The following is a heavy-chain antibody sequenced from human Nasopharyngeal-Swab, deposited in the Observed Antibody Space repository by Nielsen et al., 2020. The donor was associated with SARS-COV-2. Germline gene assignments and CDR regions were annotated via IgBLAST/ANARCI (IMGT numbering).Heavy chain of an antibody. CDR3: ARGSLWGVEVRGELGY. Sequence: PGKGLEWIGEINHSGSTNYNPSLKSRVTISVDTSKNQFSLKLSSVTAADTAVYCCARGSLWGVEVRGELGYWGQGTLVTVSS. D-gene: IGHD3-10*01. CDR2: INHSGST. J-gene: IGHJ4*02. V-gene: IGHV4-34*01.